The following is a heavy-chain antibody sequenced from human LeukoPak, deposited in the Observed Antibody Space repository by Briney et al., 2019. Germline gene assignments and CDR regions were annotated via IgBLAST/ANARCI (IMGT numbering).Heavy chain of an antibody. V-gene: IGHV3-23*01. Sequence: PGGSLRLSCAASGFTFSSYSMNWVRQAPGKGLEWVSAISGSGGSTYYADSVKGRFTISRDNSKNTLYLQMNSLRAEDTAVYYCAKVLRYLYDAFDIWGQGTMVTVSS. CDR1: GFTFSSYS. CDR2: ISGSGGST. J-gene: IGHJ3*02. CDR3: AKVLRYLYDAFDI. D-gene: IGHD4-17*01.